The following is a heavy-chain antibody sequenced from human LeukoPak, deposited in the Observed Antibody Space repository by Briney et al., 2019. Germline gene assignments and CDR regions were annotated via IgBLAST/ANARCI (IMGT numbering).Heavy chain of an antibody. CDR3: ARGEYFDY. D-gene: IGHD3-16*01. CDR1: GGSVSSGSYY. V-gene: IGHV4-61*01. J-gene: IGHJ4*02. CDR2: IYYSGST. Sequence: SETLSLTCTVSGGSVSSGSYYWSWIRQPPGKGLEWIGYIYYSGSTNYSPSLKSRVTISVDTSKNQFSLKLSSVTAADTAVYYCARGEYFDYWGQGTLVTVSS.